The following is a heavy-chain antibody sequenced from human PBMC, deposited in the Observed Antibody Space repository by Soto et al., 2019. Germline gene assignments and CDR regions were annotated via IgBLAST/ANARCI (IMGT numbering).Heavy chain of an antibody. CDR2: IWYDGSNK. D-gene: IGHD6-19*01. CDR1: GFTFSSYG. Sequence: QVQLVESGGGVVQPGRSLRLSCAASGFTFSSYGMHWVRQAPGKGLEWVAVIWYDGSNKYYADSVKGRFTISRDNSKNTLYLQMNSLRAEDTAVYYCARDPSLIAVALYYYYYYMDVWGKGTTVTVSS. V-gene: IGHV3-33*01. J-gene: IGHJ6*03. CDR3: ARDPSLIAVALYYYYYYMDV.